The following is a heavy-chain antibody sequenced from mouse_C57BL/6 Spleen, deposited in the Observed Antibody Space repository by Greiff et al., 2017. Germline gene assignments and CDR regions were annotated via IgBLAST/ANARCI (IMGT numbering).Heavy chain of an antibody. J-gene: IGHJ3*01. Sequence: QVQLQQPGAELVKPGASVKVSCKASGYTFTSYWMHWVKQRPGQGLEWIGRIHPSDSDTNYNQKFKGKATLTVDQSSSTAYMQLSSLTSEDSAVYYCAIGNGSSPWFAYWGQGTLVTVSA. CDR1: GYTFTSYW. CDR3: AIGNGSSPWFAY. V-gene: IGHV1-74*01. D-gene: IGHD1-1*01. CDR2: IHPSDSDT.